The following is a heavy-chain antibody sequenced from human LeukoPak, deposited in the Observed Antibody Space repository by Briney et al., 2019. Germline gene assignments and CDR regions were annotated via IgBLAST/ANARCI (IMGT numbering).Heavy chain of an antibody. CDR3: KSGGAAPGSFDN. Sequence: GGSLRLSCAASGFTFSDYWMSWMRQAPGKGLEWVANIKYDGDEEYYVDSVRGRFTISRDNAKSSLYLQLNSLRIEDTAVYYCKSGGAAPGSFDNWGQGTLVTVSP. D-gene: IGHD6-13*01. J-gene: IGHJ4*02. CDR2: IKYDGDEE. CDR1: GFTFSDYW. V-gene: IGHV3-7*01.